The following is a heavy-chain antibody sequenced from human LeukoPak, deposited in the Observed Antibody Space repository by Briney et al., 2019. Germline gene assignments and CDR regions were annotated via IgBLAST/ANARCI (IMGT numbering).Heavy chain of an antibody. Sequence: PAGGSLGLSCAASGFTFSSYAMSWVRQAPGKGLEWVSAISGSGGSTYYADSVKGRFTISRDNSKNTLYLQMNSLRAEDTAVYYCARRDIVVVPAAIPGFMDVWGQGTTVTVSS. D-gene: IGHD2-2*02. CDR2: ISGSGGST. CDR1: GFTFSSYA. CDR3: ARRDIVVVPAAIPGFMDV. V-gene: IGHV3-23*01. J-gene: IGHJ6*02.